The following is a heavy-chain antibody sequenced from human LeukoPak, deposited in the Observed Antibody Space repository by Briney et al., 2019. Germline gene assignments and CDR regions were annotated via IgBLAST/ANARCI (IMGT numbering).Heavy chain of an antibody. Sequence: GGSLRLSCAASGFTFSSYAMHWVRQAPGKGLERVAVISYDGSNKYYADSVKGRFTISRDNSKNTLYLQMNSLRAEDTAVYYCARGSRAARPDYYYGMDVWGQGTTVTVSS. V-gene: IGHV3-30-3*01. CDR3: ARGSRAARPDYYYGMDV. D-gene: IGHD6-6*01. CDR2: ISYDGSNK. CDR1: GFTFSSYA. J-gene: IGHJ6*02.